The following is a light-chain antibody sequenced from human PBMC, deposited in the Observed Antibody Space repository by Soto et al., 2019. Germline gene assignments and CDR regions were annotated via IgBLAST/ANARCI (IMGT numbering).Light chain of an antibody. Sequence: DIQMTQSPSTLSASVGDRVTITCRASQSITDGLAWYQQKPGKAPKFLIYKASNLEGGVPSRISGSGSGTEFTLTISSVQPDDVATYYCQYWDDYSWTFGQGTKVEIK. CDR3: QYWDDYSWT. CDR1: QSITDG. CDR2: KAS. J-gene: IGKJ1*01. V-gene: IGKV1-5*03.